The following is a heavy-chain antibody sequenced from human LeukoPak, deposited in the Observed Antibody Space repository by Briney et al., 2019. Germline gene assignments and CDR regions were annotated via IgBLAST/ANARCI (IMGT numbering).Heavy chain of an antibody. CDR3: ARGKRNCSGGSCYLWFDY. CDR1: GGSISINSYN. J-gene: IGHJ4*02. Sequence: SETLSLTCTVSGGSISINSYNWAWIRQPPGKGLEWIGEINHSGSTNYNPSLKSRVTISVDTSKNQFSLKLSSVTAADTAVYYCARGKRNCSGGSCYLWFDYWGQGTLVTVSS. V-gene: IGHV4-39*07. D-gene: IGHD2-15*01. CDR2: INHSGST.